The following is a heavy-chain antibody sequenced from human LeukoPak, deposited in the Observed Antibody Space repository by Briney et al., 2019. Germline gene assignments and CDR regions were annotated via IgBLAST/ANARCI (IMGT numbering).Heavy chain of an antibody. D-gene: IGHD3-10*01. V-gene: IGHV1-46*01. Sequence: ASVKVSCKASGYTFTSYYMHWVRQAPGQGLEWMGIINPSGGSTSYAQKFQGRVTMTRETSTSTVYMELSSLRSEYTAVYYCARDAPVVRGVIIAFDYWGQGTLVTVSS. CDR2: INPSGGST. CDR3: ARDAPVVRGVIIAFDY. CDR1: GYTFTSYY. J-gene: IGHJ4*02.